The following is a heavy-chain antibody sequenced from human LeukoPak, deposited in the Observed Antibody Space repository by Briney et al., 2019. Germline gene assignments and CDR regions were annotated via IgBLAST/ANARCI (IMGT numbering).Heavy chain of an antibody. Sequence: GGSLRLSCVASGFTFSDYWMSWVRQVPGKGLEWVANIKQDGSEKHYLDSLEGRFTISRDNAQNSVHLQINRLRGEDTAIYYCARRGTIAVPVFWFDPWGPGTLVIVSS. CDR3: ARRGTIAVPVFWFDP. D-gene: IGHD6-19*01. CDR2: IKQDGSEK. V-gene: IGHV3-7*01. CDR1: GFTFSDYW. J-gene: IGHJ5*02.